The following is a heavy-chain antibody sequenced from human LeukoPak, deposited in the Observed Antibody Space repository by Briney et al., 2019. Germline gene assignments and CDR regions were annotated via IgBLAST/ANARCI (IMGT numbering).Heavy chain of an antibody. CDR2: IVPIFGTA. CDR3: ARVNYYYMDV. V-gene: IGHV1-69*06. Sequence: SVKVSCKASGGTFSSYAISWVRQAPGQGLEWMGGIVPIFGTANYAQKFQGRVTITADKSTSTAYMELSSLRSEDTAVYYCARVNYYYMDVWGKGTTVTVSS. J-gene: IGHJ6*03. CDR1: GGTFSSYA.